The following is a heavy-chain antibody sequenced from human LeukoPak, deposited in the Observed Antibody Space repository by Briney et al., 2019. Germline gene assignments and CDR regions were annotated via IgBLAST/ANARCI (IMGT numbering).Heavy chain of an antibody. CDR1: GFTFSSYA. Sequence: PGGSLRLSCAASGFTFSSYAMNWVRQAPGKGLEWVSAINGNGSSTYYAVSVKGRFTISRDNSKNTLYLQMNSLRAEDTAVYYCAKGPLSYFDYWGQGTLVTVSS. J-gene: IGHJ4*02. V-gene: IGHV3-23*01. D-gene: IGHD2/OR15-2a*01. CDR2: INGNGSST. CDR3: AKGPLSYFDY.